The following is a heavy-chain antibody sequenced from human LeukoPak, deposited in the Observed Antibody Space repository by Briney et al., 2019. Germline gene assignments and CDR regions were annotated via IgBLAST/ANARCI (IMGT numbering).Heavy chain of an antibody. CDR2: ISSSSSYI. Sequence: GGSLSLSCAASGFTFSSYRMNWVRQARGKGLEGVSSISSSSSYIYYAGSVKGRFTISRDNAKNSLYLQMNSLRAEDTAVYYCARDRGYSYGYLYYFDYWGQGTLVTVSS. V-gene: IGHV3-21*01. CDR3: ARDRGYSYGYLYYFDY. D-gene: IGHD5-18*01. CDR1: GFTFSSYR. J-gene: IGHJ4*02.